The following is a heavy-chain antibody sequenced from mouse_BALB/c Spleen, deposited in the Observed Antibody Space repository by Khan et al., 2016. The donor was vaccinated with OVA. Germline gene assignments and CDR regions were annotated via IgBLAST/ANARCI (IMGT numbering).Heavy chain of an antibody. CDR1: GFTFSNYG. J-gene: IGHJ3*01. CDR3: ASHLTGSFAY. D-gene: IGHD4-1*01. CDR2: LNSDGTYT. Sequence: EVELVESGGDLVKPGGSLKLSCAASGFTFSNYGMSWVRQIPDKRLEWVSTLNSDGTYTYYPDSVKGRFTISRNNAKNTLYLEMSSLKSEDTAMYYCASHLTGSFAYWGQGTLVTVSA. V-gene: IGHV5-6*01.